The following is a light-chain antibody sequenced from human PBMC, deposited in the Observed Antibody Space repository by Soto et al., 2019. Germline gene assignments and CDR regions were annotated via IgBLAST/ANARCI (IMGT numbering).Light chain of an antibody. CDR3: AAWDDSLSVDVV. CDR2: RNK. J-gene: IGLJ2*01. Sequence: QSVLTQPPSASGTPGQRVTISCSGSSSNIGSNYVYWYQQLPGTAPKLLIYRNKQRPSGVPDRFSGSKSGTSASLAISGLRSEDEADYYCAAWDDSLSVDVVFGGGTKLTVL. V-gene: IGLV1-47*01. CDR1: SSNIGSNY.